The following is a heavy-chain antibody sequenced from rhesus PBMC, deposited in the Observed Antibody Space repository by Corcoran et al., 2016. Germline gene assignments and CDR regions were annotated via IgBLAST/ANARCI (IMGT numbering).Heavy chain of an antibody. V-gene: IGHV4-80*01. J-gene: IGHJ4*01. D-gene: IGHD4-29*01. CDR3: TREKVASIDY. CDR1: GASIIRAW. CDR2: INGNTGST. Sequence: QVQLQESGPGLVKPSETLSLTSTVSGASIIRAWWSWVRQPPGKGLEWIGEINGNTGSTNYNPSLKSRVTISKDASKKQFSLKLTSVTAADTAVYYCTREKVASIDYWGQGVLVTASS.